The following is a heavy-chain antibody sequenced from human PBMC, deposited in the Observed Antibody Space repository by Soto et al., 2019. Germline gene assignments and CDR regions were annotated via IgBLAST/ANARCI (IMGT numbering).Heavy chain of an antibody. J-gene: IGHJ4*02. V-gene: IGHV3-23*01. CDR1: GFTFSSYA. Sequence: GGSLRLSCAASGFTFSSYAMSWVRQAPGKGLEWVSAISGSGGSTYYADSVKGRFTISRDNSKNTLYLQMNSLRAEDTAVYYCATRVPDYYDSSGYFPTYFDYWGQGTLVTVSS. CDR3: ATRVPDYYDSSGYFPTYFDY. CDR2: ISGSGGST. D-gene: IGHD3-22*01.